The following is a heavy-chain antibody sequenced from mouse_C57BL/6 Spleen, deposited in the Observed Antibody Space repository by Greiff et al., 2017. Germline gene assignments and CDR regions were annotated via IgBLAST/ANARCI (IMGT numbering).Heavy chain of an antibody. Sequence: QVQLQQPGAELVKPGASVKMSCKASGYTFTSYWITWVKQRPGQGLEWIGDIYPGSGSTNYNEKFKSKATLTVDTSSSTAYMQLSSLTSEDSAVYYCARPDCDVGHYYAMDYWGQGTSVTVSS. CDR2: IYPGSGST. CDR1: GYTFTSYW. J-gene: IGHJ4*01. V-gene: IGHV1-55*01. CDR3: ARPDCDVGHYYAMDY.